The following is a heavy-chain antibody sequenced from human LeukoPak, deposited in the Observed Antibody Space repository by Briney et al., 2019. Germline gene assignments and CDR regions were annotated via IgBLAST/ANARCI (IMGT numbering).Heavy chain of an antibody. V-gene: IGHV1-2*02. J-gene: IGHJ4*02. CDR2: INPNSGGT. CDR1: GYTFTGYY. Sequence: ASVKVSCKAPGYTFTGYYMHWVRQAPGQGLEWMGWINPNSGGTNYAQKFQGRVTMTRDTSISTAYMELSRLRSDDTAVYYCARDRGPTMVRGVNPLDYWGQGTLVTVSS. D-gene: IGHD3-10*01. CDR3: ARDRGPTMVRGVNPLDY.